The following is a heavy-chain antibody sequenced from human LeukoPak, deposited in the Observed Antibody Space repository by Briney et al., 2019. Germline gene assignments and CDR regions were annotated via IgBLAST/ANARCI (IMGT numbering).Heavy chain of an antibody. CDR1: GYTFTAYY. CDR3: ARGYNRGYDFWSGYYRIDY. D-gene: IGHD3-3*01. V-gene: IGHV1-2*06. Sequence: GASVKVSCKASGYTFTAYYMHWVRQAPGQGLEWMGRINPNSGGTAYAQKFQGRVTMTRDTSISTAYMELSRLRSDDTAVYYCARGYNRGYDFWSGYYRIDYWGQGTLVSVSS. CDR2: INPNSGGT. J-gene: IGHJ4*02.